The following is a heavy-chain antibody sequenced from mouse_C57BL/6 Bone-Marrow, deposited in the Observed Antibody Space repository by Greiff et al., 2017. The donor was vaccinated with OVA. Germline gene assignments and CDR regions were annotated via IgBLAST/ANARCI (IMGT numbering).Heavy chain of an antibody. CDR3: ARWEMVTNYFDY. CDR1: GYTFTDYY. CDR2: INPNNGGT. D-gene: IGHD2-2*01. J-gene: IGHJ2*01. Sequence: VQLQQSGPELVKPGASVKISCKASGYTFTDYYMNWVKQSHGKSLEWIGDINPNNGGTSYNQKFKGKATLTVDKSSSTAYMELRSLTSEDSAVYYCARWEMVTNYFDYWGQGTTLTVSS. V-gene: IGHV1-26*01.